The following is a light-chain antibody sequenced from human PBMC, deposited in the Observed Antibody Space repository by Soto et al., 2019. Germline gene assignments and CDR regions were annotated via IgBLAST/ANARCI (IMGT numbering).Light chain of an antibody. V-gene: IGKV1-17*03. Sequence: DIQMTQTPSAMSASVGDSVTITCXASQGISNPLAWFQQKPGKVPQRLIYGASSLQSGVPSRFSGSGSGTEFSLTISSLQPEDFATYYCLQHNSYPRTFGQGTKAAIK. CDR1: QGISNP. CDR3: LQHNSYPRT. CDR2: GAS. J-gene: IGKJ1*01.